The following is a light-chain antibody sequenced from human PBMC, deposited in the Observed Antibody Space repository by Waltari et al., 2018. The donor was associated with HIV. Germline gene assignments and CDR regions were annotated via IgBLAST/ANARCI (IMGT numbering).Light chain of an antibody. J-gene: IGLJ2*01. CDR2: VLT. V-gene: IGLV2-11*01. CDR3: CSFAGSYTWL. Sequence: QSALTQPRPVSGSPGPSVTTSCTRTSSDAGGHNDVPRYQQLPGKAPKLMIYVLTERPSGVHVRFSGSKSGTTASLTISGLQAEDEADYYCCSFAGSYTWLFGGGTKLTVL. CDR1: SSDAGGHND.